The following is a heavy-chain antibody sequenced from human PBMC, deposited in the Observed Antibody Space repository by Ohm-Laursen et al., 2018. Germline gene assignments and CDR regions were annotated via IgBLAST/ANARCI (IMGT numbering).Heavy chain of an antibody. Sequence: SLRLSCSASGFTFSSYWMGWVRQAPGKGLEWVANINQDGSEKYYVDSVKGRFTISRDNAKNSLYLQMNSLRAEDTALYYCARDPIPYGMDVWGQGTTVTVSS. CDR2: INQDGSEK. D-gene: IGHD2-21*01. CDR1: GFTFSSYW. V-gene: IGHV3-7*01. CDR3: ARDPIPYGMDV. J-gene: IGHJ6*02.